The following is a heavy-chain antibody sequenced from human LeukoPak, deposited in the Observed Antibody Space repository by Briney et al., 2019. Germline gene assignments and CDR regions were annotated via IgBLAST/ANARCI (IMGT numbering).Heavy chain of an antibody. J-gene: IGHJ6*02. V-gene: IGHV1-24*01. Sequence: ASVKVSCKVSGYTLTELSMHWVRQAPGKGLEWMGGFDPEDGEIIYAQKFQGRVTMIEDTSTDTAYMELSSLRSEDTAVYYCATARGPRYYYYGMDVWGQGTTVTVSS. CDR2: FDPEDGEI. D-gene: IGHD1-26*01. CDR1: GYTLTELS. CDR3: ATARGPRYYYYGMDV.